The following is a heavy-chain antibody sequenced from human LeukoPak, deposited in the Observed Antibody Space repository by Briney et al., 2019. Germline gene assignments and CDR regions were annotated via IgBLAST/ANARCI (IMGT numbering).Heavy chain of an antibody. Sequence: SETLSLTCTVSGGSISSYYWSWIRQPPGKGLKWIGYIYYSGSTNYNPSLKSRVTISVDTSKNQFSLKLSSVTAADTAVYYCAREQLGLIDHWFDPWGQGTLVTVSS. J-gene: IGHJ5*02. D-gene: IGHD7-27*01. V-gene: IGHV4-59*01. CDR2: IYYSGST. CDR3: AREQLGLIDHWFDP. CDR1: GGSISSYY.